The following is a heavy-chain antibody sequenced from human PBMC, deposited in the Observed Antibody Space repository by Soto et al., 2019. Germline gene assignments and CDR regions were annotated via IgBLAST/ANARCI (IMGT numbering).Heavy chain of an antibody. CDR3: AREIYSGTTGTTDAFDI. J-gene: IGHJ3*02. V-gene: IGHV3-74*01. Sequence: GGSLRLSCAASGFTFSSYWMHWVRQAPGKGLVWVSRINSDGSSTSYADSVKGRFTISRDNAKNTLYLQMNSLRAEDTAVYYCAREIYSGTTGTTDAFDIWGQGTMVTVSS. CDR1: GFTFSSYW. D-gene: IGHD1-1*01. CDR2: INSDGSST.